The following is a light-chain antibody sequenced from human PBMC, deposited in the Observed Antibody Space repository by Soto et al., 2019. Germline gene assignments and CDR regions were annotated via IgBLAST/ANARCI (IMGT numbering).Light chain of an antibody. CDR1: SSNIGGRT. CDR2: NNN. J-gene: IGLJ2*01. V-gene: IGLV1-44*01. CDR3: AAWDDSLNGVV. Sequence: QSALTQPPSASGTPGQRVTISCSGSSSNIGGRTVNWYQQLPGTAPKLLIYNNNQRPSGVPDRFSGSKSGTSASLAITGLQSEDEADYYCAAWDDSLNGVVFGGGTKVTVL.